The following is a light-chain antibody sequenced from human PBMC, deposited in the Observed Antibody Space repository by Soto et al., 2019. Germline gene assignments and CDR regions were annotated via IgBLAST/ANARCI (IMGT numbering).Light chain of an antibody. CDR3: QQYENLPT. J-gene: IGKJ5*01. CDR2: DAS. CDR1: QNINNY. Sequence: DNWITQSPCSLAASLGGRVTTTRQASQNINNYLTWYQQKPGRAPKLLIYDASNWEAGVPSRFRGSGSGTDFTFTISRLQPEDIATYYCQQYENLPTFGQGTRLEI. V-gene: IGKV1-33*01.